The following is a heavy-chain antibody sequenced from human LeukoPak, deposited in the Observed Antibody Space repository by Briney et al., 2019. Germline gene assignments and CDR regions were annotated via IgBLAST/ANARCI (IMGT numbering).Heavy chain of an antibody. CDR1: GFTFSDYY. Sequence: AGSLRLSCAASGFTFSDYYMSWIRQATGKGLEWVSYISSSGSTIYYADSVKGRFTISRDNAKNSLYLQMNSLRAEDTAVYYCARALMCGLVYYWGQGTLVTVSS. V-gene: IGHV3-11*04. CDR2: ISSSGSTI. D-gene: IGHD2-21*01. CDR3: ARALMCGLVYY. J-gene: IGHJ4*02.